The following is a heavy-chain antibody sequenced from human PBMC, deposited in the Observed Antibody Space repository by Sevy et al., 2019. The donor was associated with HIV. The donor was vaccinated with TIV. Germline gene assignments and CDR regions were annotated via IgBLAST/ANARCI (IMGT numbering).Heavy chain of an antibody. CDR3: ARDKVEGGTMVQDNDY. CDR1: GFSFSSYW. Sequence: GGSLRLSCAASGFSFSSYWMHWVRQVPGKGLVWLSRINSDGTYTKYGDSAKGRFTISRDNAKNTLYLQMDSLRAEDTAVYYSARDKVEGGTMVQDNDYWGQGTLVTVSS. CDR2: INSDGTYT. D-gene: IGHD3-10*01. V-gene: IGHV3-74*03. J-gene: IGHJ4*02.